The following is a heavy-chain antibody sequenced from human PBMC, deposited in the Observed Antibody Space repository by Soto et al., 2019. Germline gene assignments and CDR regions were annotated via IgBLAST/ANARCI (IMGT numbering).Heavy chain of an antibody. D-gene: IGHD1-7*01. CDR1: GYTLTELS. CDR2: FDPEDGET. Sequence: ASVKVSCKVSGYTLTELSMQWVRQAPGKGLEWMGGFDPEDGETIYAQKFQGRVTMTEDTSTDTAYMELSSLRSEDTAVYYCATVMLELHYYGMDVWGQGTTVTVSS. CDR3: ATVMLELHYYGMDV. J-gene: IGHJ6*02. V-gene: IGHV1-24*01.